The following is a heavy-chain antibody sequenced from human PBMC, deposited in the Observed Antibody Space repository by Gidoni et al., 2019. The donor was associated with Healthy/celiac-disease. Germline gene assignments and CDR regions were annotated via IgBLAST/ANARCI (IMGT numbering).Heavy chain of an antibody. CDR1: GFTFSSYG. Sequence: QVQLVESGGGVVQPGRSRRLSCAASGFTFSSYGMHWVRQAPGKGLEWVAVISYDGSNKYYADSVKGRFTISRDNSKNTLYLQMNSLRAEDTAVYYCAKDGENWYFDLWGRGTLVTVSS. CDR2: ISYDGSNK. CDR3: AKDGENWYFDL. J-gene: IGHJ2*01. V-gene: IGHV3-30*18.